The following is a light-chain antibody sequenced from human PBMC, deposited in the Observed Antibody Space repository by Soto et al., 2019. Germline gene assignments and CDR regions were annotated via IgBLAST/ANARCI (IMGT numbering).Light chain of an antibody. CDR3: QQRANRVT. CDR2: DAS. CDR1: QSVSKY. J-gene: IGKJ5*01. V-gene: IGKV3-11*01. Sequence: MVLTQSPATLSLSPGERATLSCRASQSVSKYLAWFQQKPGKPPRLLIYDASIRATGIPARFSGSGSETDFTLTISSLEPEDYAIYYCQQRANRVTFGQGTRLEIK.